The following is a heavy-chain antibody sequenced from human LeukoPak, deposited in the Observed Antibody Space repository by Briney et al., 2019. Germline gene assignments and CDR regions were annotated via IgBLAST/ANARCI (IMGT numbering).Heavy chain of an antibody. CDR1: GFTFSDYY. V-gene: IGHV3-11*04. D-gene: IGHD6-13*01. CDR3: ARDKFGYSSSWSPHYYYYMDV. Sequence: PGGSLRLSCAASGFTFSDYYMSWIRQAPGKGLEWVSYISSSDSTIYYADSVKGRFTISRDNAKNSLYLQMNSLRAEDTAVYYCARDKFGYSSSWSPHYYYYMDVWGKGTTVTVSS. CDR2: ISSSDSTI. J-gene: IGHJ6*03.